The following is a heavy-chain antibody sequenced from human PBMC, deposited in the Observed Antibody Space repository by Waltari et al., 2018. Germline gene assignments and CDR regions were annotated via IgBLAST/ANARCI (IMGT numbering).Heavy chain of an antibody. CDR2: IYYSGST. D-gene: IGHD5-12*01. CDR1: GGSISSSSYY. J-gene: IGHJ6*03. V-gene: IGHV4-39*07. CDR3: ARSTSYSGYDLRYYYYMDV. Sequence: QLQLQESGPGLVKPSETLSLTCTVSGGSISSSSYYWGWIRQPPGKGLEWIGSIYYSGSTYYNPSVKSRVTISVDTSKNQFSLKLSSVTAADTAVYYCARSTSYSGYDLRYYYYMDVWGKGTTVTISS.